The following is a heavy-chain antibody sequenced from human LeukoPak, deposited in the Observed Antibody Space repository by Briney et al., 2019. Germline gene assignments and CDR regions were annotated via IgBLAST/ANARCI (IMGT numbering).Heavy chain of an antibody. CDR2: ISPGGGTT. J-gene: IGHJ3*02. D-gene: IGHD3-10*01. CDR1: GFAFGSEA. Sequence: GSLRLSCAVSGFAFGSEAMSWVRQSPARGLEWVASISPGGGTTYYEDYVKGRFTISRDYSKNTLFLHMSSLRPEDTAVYYCARAPVYGPGSYAFDIWGQGTMVTVFS. CDR3: ARAPVYGPGSYAFDI. V-gene: IGHV3-23*01.